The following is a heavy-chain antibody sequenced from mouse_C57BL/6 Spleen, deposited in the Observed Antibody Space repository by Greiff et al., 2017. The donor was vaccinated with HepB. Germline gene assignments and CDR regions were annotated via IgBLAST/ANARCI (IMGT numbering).Heavy chain of an antibody. V-gene: IGHV5-4*01. Sequence: EVQRVESGGGLVKPGGSLKLSCAASGFTFSSYAMSWVRQTPEKRLEWVATISDGGSYTYYPDNVKGRFTISRDNAKNNLYLQMSHLKSEDTAMYYFARVSGLSWFAYWGQGTLVTVSA. CDR2: ISDGGSYT. D-gene: IGHD6-1*01. J-gene: IGHJ3*01. CDR1: GFTFSSYA. CDR3: ARVSGLSWFAY.